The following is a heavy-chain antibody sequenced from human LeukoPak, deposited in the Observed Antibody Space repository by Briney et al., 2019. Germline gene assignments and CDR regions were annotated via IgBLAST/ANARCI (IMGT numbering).Heavy chain of an antibody. CDR1: GYTFTVYY. CDR2: INPNSGGT. Sequence: ASVKLSCKASGYTFTVYYMRWVRQAPGQGLGWMGWINPNSGGTNYSQKFQGRVTMTRDRSITTADMELSRLRTDDTAVYYCARLQADYWGQGTLVTVSS. J-gene: IGHJ4*02. CDR3: ARLQADY. V-gene: IGHV1-2*02.